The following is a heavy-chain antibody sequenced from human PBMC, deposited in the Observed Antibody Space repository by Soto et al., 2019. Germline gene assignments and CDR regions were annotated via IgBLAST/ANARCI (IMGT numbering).Heavy chain of an antibody. CDR1: GYTFTSYG. CDR2: ISAYNGNT. D-gene: IGHD3-3*01. J-gene: IGHJ3*02. Sequence: ASVKVSCXASGYTFTSYGISWVRQAPGQGFEWMGWISAYNGNTNYAQKLQGRVTMTTDTSTSTAYMELRSLRSDDTAVYYCATGTYYDFWSGQDAFDIWGQGTMVTVS. CDR3: ATGTYYDFWSGQDAFDI. V-gene: IGHV1-18*01.